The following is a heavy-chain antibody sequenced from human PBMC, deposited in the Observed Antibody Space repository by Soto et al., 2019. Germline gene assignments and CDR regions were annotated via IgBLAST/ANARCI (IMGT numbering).Heavy chain of an antibody. CDR2: ISSSGSDK. CDR1: GFTFSSYA. CDR3: ARDGRGLRH. Sequence: PGGSLRISCAASGFTFSSYAMNWVRQAPGQGLEWVSYISSSGSDKYYADSVRGRFTVSRDNTNNSLYLQLHSLRVEDTAVYYCARDGRGLRHWGQGTLVTGSS. V-gene: IGHV3-48*03. J-gene: IGHJ4*02.